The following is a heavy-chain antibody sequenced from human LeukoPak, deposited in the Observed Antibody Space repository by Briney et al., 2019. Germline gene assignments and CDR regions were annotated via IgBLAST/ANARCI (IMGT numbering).Heavy chain of an antibody. J-gene: IGHJ6*02. D-gene: IGHD5-12*01. CDR3: ARSPGYSGYDRYYYYGMDV. CDR2: IIPIFGTA. V-gene: IGHV1-69*13. CDR1: GGTFSSYA. Sequence: SVKVSCKASGGTFSSYAISWVRQAPGQGLEWMGGIIPIFGTANYAQKFQGRVTVTADESTSTAYMELSSLRSEDTAVYYCARSPGYSGYDRYYYYGMDVWGQGTTVTVSS.